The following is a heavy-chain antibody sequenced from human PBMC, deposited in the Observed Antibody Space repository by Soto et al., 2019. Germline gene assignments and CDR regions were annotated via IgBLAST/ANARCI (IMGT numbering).Heavy chain of an antibody. CDR3: ARERGLGYCSSTSCYSFDY. V-gene: IGHV3-21*01. J-gene: IGHJ4*02. Sequence: ESGGGLVKPGGSLRLSCAASGFTFSSYSMNWVRQAPGKGLEWVSSISSSSSYIYYADSVKGRFTISRDNAKNSLYLQMNSLRAEDTAVYYCARERGLGYCSSTSCYSFDYWGQGTLFTVSS. D-gene: IGHD2-2*01. CDR1: GFTFSSYS. CDR2: ISSSSSYI.